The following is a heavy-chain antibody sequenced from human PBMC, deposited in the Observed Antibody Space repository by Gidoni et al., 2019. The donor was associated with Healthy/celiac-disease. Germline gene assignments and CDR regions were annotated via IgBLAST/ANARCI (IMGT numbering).Heavy chain of an antibody. Sequence: EVQLVVSGGGLVKPGGSLRLSCAASGFTLRNAWMNWVRQAPGKGLEWVGRIKSKTDGGTTDYAAPVKGRFTISRDDSKNTLYLQMNSLKTEDTAVYYCTTDPDYEYSSSWWSKWGQGTLVTVSS. J-gene: IGHJ4*02. CDR2: IKSKTDGGTT. CDR3: TTDPDYEYSSSWWSK. CDR1: GFTLRNAW. V-gene: IGHV3-15*07. D-gene: IGHD6-6*01.